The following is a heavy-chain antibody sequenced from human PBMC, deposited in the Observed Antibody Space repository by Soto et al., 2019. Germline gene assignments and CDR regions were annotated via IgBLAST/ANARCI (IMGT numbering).Heavy chain of an antibody. J-gene: IGHJ6*02. Sequence: LRLSCAASGFTFSKVWMSWVRQAPGKGLEWVGRIKTKTDGGTTDYGAPVNGRFTISRDDSKNALYLQMDSLKTEDTAVYYCTTVDDFWSGYYNYYYYDMDVWGQGTTVTVSS. CDR1: GFTFSKVW. D-gene: IGHD3-3*01. CDR2: IKTKTDGGTT. V-gene: IGHV3-15*01. CDR3: TTVDDFWSGYYNYYYYDMDV.